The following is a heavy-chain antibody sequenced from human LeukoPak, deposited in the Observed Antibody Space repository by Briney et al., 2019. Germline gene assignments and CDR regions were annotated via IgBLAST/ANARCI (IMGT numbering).Heavy chain of an antibody. CDR3: ARITDYSDYYYYSMDV. D-gene: IGHD4-11*01. Sequence: PSQTLSLTCTVSGGSISSGSYYWRWIRQPAGKGLEWIGRIYTSGSTNYNPSLKSRVTISVDTSKNQFSLKLSSVTAADTAVYYCARITDYSDYYYYSMDVWGKGTTVTVSS. CDR2: IYTSGST. V-gene: IGHV4-61*02. J-gene: IGHJ6*03. CDR1: GGSISSGSYY.